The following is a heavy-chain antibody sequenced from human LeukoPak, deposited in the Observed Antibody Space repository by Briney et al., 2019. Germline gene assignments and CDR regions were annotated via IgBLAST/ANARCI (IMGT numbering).Heavy chain of an antibody. D-gene: IGHD3-10*01. V-gene: IGHV1-69*05. CDR1: GGTFSSYA. CDR3: ARDQGSGSYYIPDAFDI. J-gene: IGHJ3*02. CDR2: IIPIFGTA. Sequence: SVKVSCKASGGTFSSYAISWARQAPGQGLEWMGGIIPIFGTANYAQKFQGRVTITTDESTSTAYMELSSLRSEDTAVYYCARDQGSGSYYIPDAFDIWGQGTMVTVSS.